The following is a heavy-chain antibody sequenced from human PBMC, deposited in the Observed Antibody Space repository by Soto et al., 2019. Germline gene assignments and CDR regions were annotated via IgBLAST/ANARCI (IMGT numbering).Heavy chain of an antibody. CDR2: ISSSSSYI. CDR1: GFTFSSYS. D-gene: IGHD3-10*01. CDR3: ARDPWFGERYYYYMDV. J-gene: IGHJ6*03. V-gene: IGHV3-21*01. Sequence: ESGGGLVKPGGSLRLSCAASGFTFSSYSMNWVRQAPGKGLEWVSSISSSSSYIYYADSVKGRFTISRDNAKNSLYLQMNSLRAEDTAVYYCARDPWFGERYYYYMDVWGKGTTVTVSS.